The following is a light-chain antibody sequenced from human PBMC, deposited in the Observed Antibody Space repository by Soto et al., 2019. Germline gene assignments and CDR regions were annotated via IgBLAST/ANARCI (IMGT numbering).Light chain of an antibody. CDR1: QSVSSSY. V-gene: IGKV3-20*01. CDR2: GAS. CDR3: QQYGSSPPYT. Sequence: EIVLTQSPGTLSLSPGERATLSCRASQSVSSSYLAWYQQKPGQAPRLLIYGASSRATDIPDRFSGSGSGTDFTLTISRLENEDVAVYYCQQYGSSPPYTFGQGTKLEIK. J-gene: IGKJ2*01.